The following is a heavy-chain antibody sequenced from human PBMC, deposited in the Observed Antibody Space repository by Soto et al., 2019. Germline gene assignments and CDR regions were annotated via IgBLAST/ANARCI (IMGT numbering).Heavy chain of an antibody. J-gene: IGHJ4*02. CDR3: TTGALREWYYFDY. V-gene: IGHV3-23*01. CDR1: GFTFSIFG. D-gene: IGHD2-8*01. Sequence: GGSLRLSCTSSGFTFSIFGMSWVRQAPGKGLEWVSDISGSGGSTNYADSVKGRFTVSRDNSKNTLYLQMNSLKTEDTAVYYCTTGALREWYYFDYWGQGTLVTVSS. CDR2: ISGSGGST.